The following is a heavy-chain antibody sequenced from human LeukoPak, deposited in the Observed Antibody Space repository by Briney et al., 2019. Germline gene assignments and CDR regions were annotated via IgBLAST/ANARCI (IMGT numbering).Heavy chain of an antibody. CDR1: GFTFSSYA. V-gene: IGHV3-30-3*01. J-gene: IGHJ4*02. CDR3: ASERNDDFWSGFFSFDN. CDR2: ISYDGSNK. D-gene: IGHD3-3*01. Sequence: GGSLRLSCAASGFTFSSYAMHWVRQAPGKGLEWVAVISYDGSNKYYADSVKGRFTISRDNFKNTVYLQMNSLRAEDTGMYYCASERNDDFWSGFFSFDNWGQGTLVTVSS.